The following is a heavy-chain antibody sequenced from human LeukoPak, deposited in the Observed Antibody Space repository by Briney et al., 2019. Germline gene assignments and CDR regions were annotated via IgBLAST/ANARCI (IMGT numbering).Heavy chain of an antibody. CDR2: IGRSSGST. CDR3: AKIPRFYFGRTGDFDY. D-gene: IGHD1-1*01. V-gene: IGHV3-23*01. Sequence: GGSLRLSCAASGFTFSSHAMSWVRQAPGKGLEWVSTIGRSSGSTYYADSVKGRFTISRDNSKNTLYLEMNSLRAEDTAVYYCAKIPRFYFGRTGDFDYWGQGTLVTVSS. CDR1: GFTFSSHA. J-gene: IGHJ4*02.